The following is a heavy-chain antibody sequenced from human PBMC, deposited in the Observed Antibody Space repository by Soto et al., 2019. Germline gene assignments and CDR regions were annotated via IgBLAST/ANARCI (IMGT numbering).Heavy chain of an antibody. CDR3: ARRGRQLPPGGWFDP. CDR2: LYYSGST. CDR1: GGSISSYY. D-gene: IGHD6-6*01. Sequence: QVQLQESGPGLVTPSETLSLTCTVSGGSISSYYWSWIRQPPGKGLECIGYLYYSGSTNYNPSLKSRVTISVDTSKNQFSLKLSSVTAADTAVYYCARRGRQLPPGGWFDPWGQGTLVTVSS. J-gene: IGHJ5*02. V-gene: IGHV4-59*08.